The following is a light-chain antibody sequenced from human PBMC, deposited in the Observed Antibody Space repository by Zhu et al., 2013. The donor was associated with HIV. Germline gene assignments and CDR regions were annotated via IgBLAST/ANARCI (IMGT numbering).Light chain of an antibody. Sequence: DIQMTQSPSTLSASVGDRVTITCRASQSISSWLAWYQQKPGKAPNLLIYDASTLQSGVPSRFSGSGSGTEFALTINSLQPDDFATYYCQQHNSILGITFGGGTKVEIK. CDR1: QSISSW. V-gene: IGKV1-5*01. CDR2: DAS. J-gene: IGKJ4*01. CDR3: QQHNSILGIT.